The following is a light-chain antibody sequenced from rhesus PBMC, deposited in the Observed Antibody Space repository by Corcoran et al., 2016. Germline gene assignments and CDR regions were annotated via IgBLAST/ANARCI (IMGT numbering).Light chain of an antibody. CDR3: QQCSSRPFT. Sequence: DIQMTQSPSSLSASVGDTVTITCRASQGISSWLAWYQQRPGKAPKLLIYKASSLQSGVPSRFSGRGSGTDFTLTNSSLQSEDFATDDWQQCSSRPFTFGPGTKLDIK. V-gene: IGKV1-22*01. J-gene: IGKJ3*01. CDR1: QGISSW. CDR2: KAS.